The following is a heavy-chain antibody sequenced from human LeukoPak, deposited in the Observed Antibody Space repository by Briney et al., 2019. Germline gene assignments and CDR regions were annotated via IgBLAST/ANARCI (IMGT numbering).Heavy chain of an antibody. V-gene: IGHV5-51*01. CDR1: GYRFSSYW. CDR3: VRALGYCSSGSCYYYDY. Sequence: KPGESLKISCKGSGYRFSSYWFGWVRQMPGKGLGWMGIIYPGDSETRYSPSFQGQVTISADKSISTAYLQWSSLKASDTAMYYCVRALGYCSSGSCYYYDYWGQGTLVTVSS. J-gene: IGHJ4*02. D-gene: IGHD2-15*01. CDR2: IYPGDSET.